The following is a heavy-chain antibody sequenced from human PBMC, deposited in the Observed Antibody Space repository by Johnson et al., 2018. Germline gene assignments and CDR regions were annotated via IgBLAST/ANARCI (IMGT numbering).Heavy chain of an antibody. CDR1: GFTFSSYA. V-gene: IGHV3-23*04. J-gene: IGHJ6*03. CDR3: AKGSSVWFGELLKDYYYYYMDV. Sequence: VQLVESGGGLVQPGGSLRLSCAASGFTFSSYAMSWVRQAPGKGLEWVSAISGSGGSTYYADSVKGRFTISRDNSKNTLYLQMNSRRPEDTAVDYCAKGSSVWFGELLKDYYYYYMDVWVKGTTVTVSS. D-gene: IGHD3-10*01. CDR2: ISGSGGST.